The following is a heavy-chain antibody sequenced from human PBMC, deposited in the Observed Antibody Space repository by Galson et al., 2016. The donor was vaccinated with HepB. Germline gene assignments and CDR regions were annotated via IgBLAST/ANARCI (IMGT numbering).Heavy chain of an antibody. CDR3: AKNSGWDSDY. D-gene: IGHD6-19*01. J-gene: IGHJ4*02. CDR2: IKEDGSEK. V-gene: IGHV3-7*03. CDR1: GLNFSTFH. Sequence: SLRLSCAASGLNFSTFHMNWVRQAPGKGLEWVANIKEDGSEKNYVDSLKGRLTISRDNAKNSLYLHMNNLRVEDTAVYYCAKNSGWDSDYWGQGTLVIVSS.